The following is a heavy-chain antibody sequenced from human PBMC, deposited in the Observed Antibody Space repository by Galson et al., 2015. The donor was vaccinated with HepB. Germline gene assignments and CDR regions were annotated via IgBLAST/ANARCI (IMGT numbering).Heavy chain of an antibody. CDR2: ISYDGSNK. V-gene: IGHV3-30*04. J-gene: IGHJ1*01. D-gene: IGHD2-2*01. CDR1: GFTFSSYA. Sequence: SLRLSCAASGFTFSSYAMHWVRQAPGKGLEWVAVISYDGSNKYYADSVKGRFTISRDNSKNTLYLQMNSLRAEDTAVYYCAKGQYQLLWFSQHWGQGTLVTVSS. CDR3: AKGQYQLLWFSQH.